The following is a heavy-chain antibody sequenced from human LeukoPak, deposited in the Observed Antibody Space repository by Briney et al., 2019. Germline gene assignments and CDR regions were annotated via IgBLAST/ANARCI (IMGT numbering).Heavy chain of an antibody. J-gene: IGHJ4*02. CDR1: GGSISGSRT. D-gene: IGHD6-25*01. CDR3: ARVLTAAGLDF. CDR2: IHNDGRT. V-gene: IGHV4-39*07. Sequence: SETLSLTCTVSGGSISGSRTWGWVRQPPGKGLEWIGNIHNDGRTAPNPSLKSRVTISLDTSTNQFSLKVNSVTAADTAFYYCARVLTAAGLDFWGQGILVTISS.